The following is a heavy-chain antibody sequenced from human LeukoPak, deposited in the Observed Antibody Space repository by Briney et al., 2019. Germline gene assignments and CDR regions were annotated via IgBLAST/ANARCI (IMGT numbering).Heavy chain of an antibody. Sequence: GSLGLSCAASGFTVSSNYMSWVRQPPGKGLEWIGEMYLSGTTHSNPSVKSRVTISIDKSKNQFFLNLSSVTAADTAVYYCAGLVGRYSSGLYYYYFDYWGQGTLVTVSS. CDR1: GFTVSSNY. CDR3: AGLVGRYSSGLYYYYFDY. D-gene: IGHD3-22*01. CDR2: MYLSGTT. V-gene: IGHV4-4*02. J-gene: IGHJ4*02.